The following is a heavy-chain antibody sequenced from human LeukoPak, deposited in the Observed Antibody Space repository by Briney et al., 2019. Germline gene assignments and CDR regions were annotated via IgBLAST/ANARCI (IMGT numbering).Heavy chain of an antibody. CDR3: ARVFPHQLLRRSVDQYNWFDP. CDR1: GYTFTGYY. D-gene: IGHD2-2*01. V-gene: IGHV1-2*02. CDR2: INPNSGGT. Sequence: ASVKVSCKASGYTFTGYYMHWVRQAPGQGLEWMGWINPNSGGTNYAQKFQGRVTMTRDTSISTAYMELSRLRSDDTAVYYCARVFPHQLLRRSVDQYNWFDPWGQGTLVTVSS. J-gene: IGHJ5*02.